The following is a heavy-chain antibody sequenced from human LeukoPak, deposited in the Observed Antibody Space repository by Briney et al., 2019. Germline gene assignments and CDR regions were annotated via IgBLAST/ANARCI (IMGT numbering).Heavy chain of an antibody. D-gene: IGHD3-16*02. CDR1: GGSISSSSYY. CDR2: IYYSGST. V-gene: IGHV4-39*07. J-gene: IGHJ4*02. Sequence: SETLSLTCIVSGGSISSSSYYWGWIRQPPGKGLEWIGSIYYSGSTYYNPSLKSRVTISVDRYKNQFSLKLSSVTAADTAVYYCARARGYPPDYWGQGTLVTVSS. CDR3: ARARGYPPDY.